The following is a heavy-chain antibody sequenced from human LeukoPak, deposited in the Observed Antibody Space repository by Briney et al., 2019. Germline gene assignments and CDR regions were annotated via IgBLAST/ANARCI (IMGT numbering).Heavy chain of an antibody. V-gene: IGHV4-59*01. Sequence: PSETLSLTCTVSGDSISTYYWSWIRQPPGKGLEWIGYIYYSGSTTYNPSLKSRVTISVDTSKNQFSLKLSSVTAADTAVYYCARGAYGSGSYYIGYYYYYMDVWGKGTTVTVSS. CDR3: ARGAYGSGSYYIGYYYYYMDV. D-gene: IGHD3-10*01. CDR2: IYYSGST. J-gene: IGHJ6*03. CDR1: GDSISTYY.